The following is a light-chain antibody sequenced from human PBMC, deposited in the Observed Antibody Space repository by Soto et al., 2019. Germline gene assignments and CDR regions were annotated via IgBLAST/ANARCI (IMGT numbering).Light chain of an antibody. CDR3: QQCGNSRGT. Sequence: EIVLTQSPGTLSLSPGERATLSCRASQSITSIYLAFYQQKPVQASRLLIGGACRRAADIDDWFSGSGAGTVFPLTISRLAHEDFAVYYCQQCGNSRGTFGQGTKVDI. CDR1: QSITSIY. J-gene: IGKJ1*01. CDR2: GAC. V-gene: IGKV3-20*01.